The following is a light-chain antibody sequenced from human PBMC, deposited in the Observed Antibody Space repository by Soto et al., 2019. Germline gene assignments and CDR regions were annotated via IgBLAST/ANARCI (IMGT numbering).Light chain of an antibody. V-gene: IGLV2-14*01. CDR2: EVS. CDR3: TSYTSSSARV. J-gene: IGLJ1*01. CDR1: SSDVGGYDY. Sequence: ALTQPASVSGSPGQSITISCTGTSSDVGGYDYVSWYQQHPGKAPKLIIYEVSNRPSGISNRFSGSKSGNTASLTISGLQAEDEADYYCTSYTSSSARVFGTGTKVTVL.